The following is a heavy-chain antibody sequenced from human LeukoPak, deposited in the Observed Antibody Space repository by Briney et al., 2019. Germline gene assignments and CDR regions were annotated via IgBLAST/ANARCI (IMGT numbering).Heavy chain of an antibody. J-gene: IGHJ4*02. V-gene: IGHV3-23*01. CDR2: ISGSGGST. CDR3: ARETYGEDY. D-gene: IGHD4-17*01. CDR1: GFTFSSYA. Sequence: GGSLRLSCGASGFTFSSYAMSWVRQAPGKGLEWVSAISGSGGSTYYADSVKGRFTISRDNAKNSLYLQMNSLRTEDTAVYYCARETYGEDYWGQGTLVTVSS.